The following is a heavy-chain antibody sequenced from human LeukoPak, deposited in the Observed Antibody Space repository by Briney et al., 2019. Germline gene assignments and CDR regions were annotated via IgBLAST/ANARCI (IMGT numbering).Heavy chain of an antibody. CDR1: GFTFDDYA. CDR2: ISWNGGNI. CDR3: AKGGMAVAGTWFDP. V-gene: IGHV3-9*03. Sequence: AGGSLTLSCAASGFTFDDYAMHWVRQAPGKGLEWVSGISWNGGNIGYADSVKGRFIISRDNARNSLYLQMNSLRDEDMALYYCAKGGMAVAGTWFDPWGQGTLVTVSS. D-gene: IGHD6-19*01. J-gene: IGHJ5*02.